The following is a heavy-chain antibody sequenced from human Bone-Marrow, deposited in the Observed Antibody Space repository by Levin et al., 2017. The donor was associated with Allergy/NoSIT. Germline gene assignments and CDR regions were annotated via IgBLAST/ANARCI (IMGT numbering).Heavy chain of an antibody. CDR3: ARDPDSSDYDDDDSRRDWLDP. CDR1: GFTFSNYG. Sequence: GGSLRLSCAGSGFTFSNYGMHWVRQAPGKGLEWMALISSAGSQKYYSDSVKGRFIVSRDNSKNTVFLQMNNLRVEDTATYYCARDPDSSDYDDDDSRRDWLDPWGQGTLVTVSS. V-gene: IGHV3-30*12. D-gene: IGHD4-17*01. J-gene: IGHJ5*02. CDR2: ISSAGSQK.